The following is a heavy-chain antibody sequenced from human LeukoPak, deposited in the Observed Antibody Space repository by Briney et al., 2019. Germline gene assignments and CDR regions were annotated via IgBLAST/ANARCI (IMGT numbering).Heavy chain of an antibody. CDR2: VKSKTDGRTP. J-gene: IGHJ4*02. Sequence: GRSRRLPRAASGLTLGNSWMSWVSQPPRTGAEWVGGVKSKTDGRTPDYDAPVQGRFTLSSDDSHNLLYLQMTRMKTEDTAVYYCTTIGGWGQGTLVNVSS. D-gene: IGHD3-16*01. CDR3: TTIGG. CDR1: GLTLGNSW. V-gene: IGHV3-15*01.